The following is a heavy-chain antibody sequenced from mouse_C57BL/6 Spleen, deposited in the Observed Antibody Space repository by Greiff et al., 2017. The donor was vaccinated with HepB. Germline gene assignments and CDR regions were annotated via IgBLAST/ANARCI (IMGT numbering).Heavy chain of an antibody. CDR1: GYAFSSSW. CDR3: ARDYYGRSYFDY. CDR2: IYPGDGDT. J-gene: IGHJ2*01. D-gene: IGHD1-1*01. V-gene: IGHV1-82*01. Sequence: QVQLQQSGPELVKPGASVKISCKASGYAFSSSWMNWVKQRPGKGLEWIGRIYPGDGDTNYNGKFKGKATLTADKSSSTAYMQLSSLTSEDSAVYFCARDYYGRSYFDYWGQGTTLTVSS.